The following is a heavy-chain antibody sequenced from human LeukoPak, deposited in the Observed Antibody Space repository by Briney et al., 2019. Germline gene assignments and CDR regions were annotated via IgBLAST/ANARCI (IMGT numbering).Heavy chain of an antibody. Sequence: SETLSLTCTVSGGSIRSYYWSWIRQPPGKGLEWIGYIHYSGSTNYNPSLRNRVTLSVDTSKNQLSLNLTSVTAADTAVYYCARLTTGYPYYFDDWGQGTLVTVSS. J-gene: IGHJ4*02. CDR2: IHYSGST. D-gene: IGHD3-10*01. CDR3: ARLTTGYPYYFDD. CDR1: GGSIRSYY. V-gene: IGHV4-59*08.